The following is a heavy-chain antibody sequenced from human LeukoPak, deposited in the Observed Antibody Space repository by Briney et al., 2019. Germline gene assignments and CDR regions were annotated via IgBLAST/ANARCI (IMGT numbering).Heavy chain of an antibody. CDR2: INPNSGGT. CDR3: ARADPFFDSSGYHYAFDI. D-gene: IGHD3-22*01. Sequence: RASVKVSCKASGYTFTGYYMHWVRQAPGQGLEWMGWINPNSGGTNYAQKCQGRVTMTRDTSISTAYMALSRLRSDDTAVYYCARADPFFDSSGYHYAFDIWGQGTMVTVSS. J-gene: IGHJ3*02. V-gene: IGHV1-2*02. CDR1: GYTFTGYY.